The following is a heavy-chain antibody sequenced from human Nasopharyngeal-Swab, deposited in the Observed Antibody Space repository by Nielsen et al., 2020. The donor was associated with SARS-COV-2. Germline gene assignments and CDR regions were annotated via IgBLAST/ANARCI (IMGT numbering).Heavy chain of an antibody. Sequence: VRQAPGKGLEWVGRIKSKTDGGTTDYAAPVKGRFTISRDDSKNTLYLQMNSLKTEDTAVYYCARHSSSSIVNWFDPWGQGTLVTVSS. V-gene: IGHV3-15*01. CDR2: IKSKTDGGTT. CDR3: ARHSSSSIVNWFDP. D-gene: IGHD6-6*01. J-gene: IGHJ5*02.